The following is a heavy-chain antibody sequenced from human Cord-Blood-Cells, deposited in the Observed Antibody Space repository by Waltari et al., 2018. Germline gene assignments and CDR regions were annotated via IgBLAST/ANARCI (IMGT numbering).Heavy chain of an antibody. CDR2: INHSGST. J-gene: IGHJ2*01. CDR3: ARLVVVVASFDL. V-gene: IGHV4-34*01. Sequence: QVQLQQWGAGLLKPSETLSLTCAVYGGSFSGSYWSWIRQPPGKGLEWIGEINHSGSTNYNPSLKSRVTISVDTSKNQFSLKLSSVTAADTAVYYCARLVVVVASFDLWGRGTLVTVSS. CDR1: GGSFSGSY. D-gene: IGHD2-15*01.